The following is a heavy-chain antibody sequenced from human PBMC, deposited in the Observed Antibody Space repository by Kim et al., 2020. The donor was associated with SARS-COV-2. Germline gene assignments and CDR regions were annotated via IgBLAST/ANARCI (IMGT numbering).Heavy chain of an antibody. D-gene: IGHD6-6*01. J-gene: IGHJ6*02. Sequence: SETLSLTCTVSGGSISSYYWSWIRQPPGKGLEWIGYIYYSGSTNYNPSLKSRVTISVDTSKNQFSLKLSSVTAADTAVYYCARDQLGSIAAPWDLYYYYYYGMDVWGQGTTVTVSS. CDR2: IYYSGST. CDR1: GGSISSYY. CDR3: ARDQLGSIAAPWDLYYYYYYGMDV. V-gene: IGHV4-59*13.